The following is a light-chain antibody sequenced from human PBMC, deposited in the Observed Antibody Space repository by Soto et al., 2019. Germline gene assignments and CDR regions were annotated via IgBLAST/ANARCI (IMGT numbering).Light chain of an antibody. CDR2: SNN. J-gene: IGLJ2*01. V-gene: IGLV1-44*01. Sequence: QSVLTQPPSASGTPGQRVTISCSGSSSNIGSNTVNWYQQLPGTAPKLLIYSNNQRPSGVPDRFSGSKSGTSASLAISGLQSEDEADYYCPAWDDSLNGPLFGGGTKVTVL. CDR1: SSNIGSNT. CDR3: PAWDDSLNGPL.